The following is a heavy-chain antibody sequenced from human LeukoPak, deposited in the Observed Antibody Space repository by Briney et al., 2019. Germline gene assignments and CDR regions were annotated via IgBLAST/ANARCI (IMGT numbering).Heavy chain of an antibody. CDR2: LYYSRTK. J-gene: IGHJ4*02. CDR3: AREYSTSSTSFDY. Sequence: PSATLSPTCTVSGGPISSYYWSWIPQPPGKGAEGSSKLYYSRTKNSNPSLKSRVTISLAPSKTHYSPELSSVTAADTVVYYCAREYSTSSTSFDYWGQGTLVTVSS. V-gene: IGHV4-59*12. D-gene: IGHD6-6*01. CDR1: GGPISSYY.